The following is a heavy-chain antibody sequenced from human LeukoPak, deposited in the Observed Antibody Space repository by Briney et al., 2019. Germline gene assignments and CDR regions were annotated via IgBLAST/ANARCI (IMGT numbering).Heavy chain of an antibody. CDR2: ISSSGSTI. J-gene: IGHJ6*03. D-gene: IGHD2-21*02. CDR1: GFTFSSYE. Sequence: GGSLRLSCAASGFTFSSYEMNWVRQAPGKGPEWVSYISSSGSTIYYADSVKGRFTISRDNAKNSLYLQMNSLRAEDTAVYYCAREFGCGGDCYYMDVWGKGTTVTISS. V-gene: IGHV3-48*03. CDR3: AREFGCGGDCYYMDV.